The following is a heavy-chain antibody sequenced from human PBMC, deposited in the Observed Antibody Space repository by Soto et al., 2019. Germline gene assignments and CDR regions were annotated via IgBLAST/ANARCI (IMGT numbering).Heavy chain of an antibody. D-gene: IGHD1-26*01. CDR3: AKLTLGGTTITDFYSYGMEV. V-gene: IGHV3-23*01. Sequence: PGGSLRLSCAASGFSFSNYAITWVRQAPGKGLEWVSGISGSGGSTFYADSVRGRFTVSRDNSEDTLYLDMKSLRVEDTAIYYCAKLTLGGTTITDFYSYGMEVWGQGTTVTVSS. J-gene: IGHJ6*02. CDR1: GFSFSNYA. CDR2: ISGSGGST.